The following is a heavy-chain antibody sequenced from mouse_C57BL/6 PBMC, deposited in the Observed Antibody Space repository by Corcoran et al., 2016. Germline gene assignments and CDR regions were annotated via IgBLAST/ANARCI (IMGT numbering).Heavy chain of an antibody. CDR3: ARSGYYYGSSWYFDV. D-gene: IGHD1-1*01. Sequence: QVTLKESGPGILQSSQTLSLTCSFSGFSLSTSGMGVSWIRQPSGKGLEWLAHIYWDDDKRYNPSLKSRLTISKDTSRNQVFLKITSVDTADTATYYCARSGYYYGSSWYFDVWGTGTTVTVSS. CDR1: GFSLSTSGMG. CDR2: IYWDDDK. J-gene: IGHJ1*03. V-gene: IGHV8-12*01.